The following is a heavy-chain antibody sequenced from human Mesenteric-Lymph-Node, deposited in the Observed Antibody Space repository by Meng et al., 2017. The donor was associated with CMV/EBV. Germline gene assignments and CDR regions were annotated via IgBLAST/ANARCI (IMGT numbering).Heavy chain of an antibody. Sequence: YYWSRIRQPPGKGLEWIGYIYYDGSPFYNPSLKSRVSMSIDTSTNHFSLQLTSVTAADTAVYYCARGTITIFGVVITRGQGFDPWGQGTLVTVSS. CDR2: IYYDGSP. J-gene: IGHJ5*02. CDR1: YY. D-gene: IGHD3-3*01. CDR3: ARGTITIFGVVITRGQGFDP. V-gene: IGHV4-30-4*08.